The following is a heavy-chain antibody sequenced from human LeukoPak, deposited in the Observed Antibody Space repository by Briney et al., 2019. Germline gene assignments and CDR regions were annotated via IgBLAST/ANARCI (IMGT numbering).Heavy chain of an antibody. J-gene: IGHJ4*02. Sequence: GGPLRLSCAASGFTFSSYSMNWVRQAPGKGLEWVSSISSSSSYIYYADSVKGRFTISRDNAKNSLYLQMNGLRAEDTAVYYCARRLLLAYDYWGQGTLVTVSS. CDR3: ARRLLLAYDY. V-gene: IGHV3-21*01. D-gene: IGHD2-15*01. CDR1: GFTFSSYS. CDR2: ISSSSSYI.